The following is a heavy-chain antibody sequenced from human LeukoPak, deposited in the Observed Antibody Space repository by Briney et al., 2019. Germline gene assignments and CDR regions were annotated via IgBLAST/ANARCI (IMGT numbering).Heavy chain of an antibody. Sequence: GGSLRLSCAASGSTFSSYEMNWVRQAPGKGLEWVSYISSSGSTIYYADSVKGRFTISRDNAKNSLYLQMNSLRAEDTAVYYCARDWMEGATFEIQGPVDYWGQGTLVTVSS. CDR1: GSTFSSYE. CDR3: ARDWMEGATFEIQGPVDY. D-gene: IGHD1-26*01. CDR2: ISSSGSTI. V-gene: IGHV3-48*03. J-gene: IGHJ4*02.